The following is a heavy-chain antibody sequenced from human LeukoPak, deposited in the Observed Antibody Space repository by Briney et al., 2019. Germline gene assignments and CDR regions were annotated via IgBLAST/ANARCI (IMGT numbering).Heavy chain of an antibody. D-gene: IGHD2-21*01. CDR2: IWYDGSNK. V-gene: IGHV3-33*08. J-gene: IGHJ4*02. Sequence: PGGSLRLSCAASGFTFSSYAMHWVRQAPGKGLEWVAVIWYDGSNKYYADSVKGRFTISRDNSKNTLYLQMSSLRAEDTAVYYCARGDLDYWGQGTLVTVSS. CDR1: GFTFSSYA. CDR3: ARGDLDY.